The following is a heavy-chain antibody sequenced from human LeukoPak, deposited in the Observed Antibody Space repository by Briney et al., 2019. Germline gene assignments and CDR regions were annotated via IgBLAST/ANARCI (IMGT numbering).Heavy chain of an antibody. J-gene: IGHJ4*02. Sequence: ETLSLTCGVYGWSLRGYYWSWIRQAPGKGLEWIGEINHSGSTNYNPSLKSRVTISVDTSKNQFSLKLSSVSAADTAVYYCARGGRTYFDYWGQGTLVTVSS. CDR2: INHSGST. CDR1: GWSLRGYY. CDR3: ARGGRTYFDY. V-gene: IGHV4-34*01.